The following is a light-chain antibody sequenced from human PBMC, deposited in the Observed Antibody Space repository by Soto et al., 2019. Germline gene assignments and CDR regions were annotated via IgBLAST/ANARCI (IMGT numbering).Light chain of an antibody. CDR2: SNN. J-gene: IGLJ2*01. CDR3: ATWDDSLNVA. Sequence: QSVLTQPPSASETPGQRVTISCSGSSSNIGSNSVNWYQQLPGTAPKLIIYSNNERPSGVPDRFSGSKSGTSASLSISGLQSEDEADYYCATWDDSLNVAFGGGTKLTVL. V-gene: IGLV1-44*01. CDR1: SSNIGSNS.